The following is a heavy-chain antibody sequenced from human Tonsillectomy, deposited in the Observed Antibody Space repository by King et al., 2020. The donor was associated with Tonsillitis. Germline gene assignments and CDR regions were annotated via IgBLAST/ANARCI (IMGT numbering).Heavy chain of an antibody. CDR2: INHSGST. V-gene: IGHV4-34*01. D-gene: IGHD1-26*01. Sequence: VQLQQWGAGLLKPSETLSLKCGVYGGSFSGYFWSWIRQPPGKGLEGIGEINHSGSTNYNPSLKSRVTISVDTSKNQFSLKLSSVTAADTAVYYCARRYGGYVDYWGQGTLVTVSS. CDR3: ARRYGGYVDY. CDR1: GGSFSGYF. J-gene: IGHJ4*02.